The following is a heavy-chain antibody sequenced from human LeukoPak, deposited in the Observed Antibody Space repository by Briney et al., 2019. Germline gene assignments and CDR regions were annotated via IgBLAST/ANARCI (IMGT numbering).Heavy chain of an antibody. CDR2: IYYSGST. Sequence: PSETLSLTCTVSGGSISSYYWSWIRQPPGKGLEWIGYIYYSGSTNYNPSLKSRVTISVDTSKNQFSLKLSSVTAADTAVYYCARRRSIAANFDYWGQGTLVTVSS. J-gene: IGHJ4*02. CDR1: GGSISSYY. D-gene: IGHD6-6*01. V-gene: IGHV4-59*08. CDR3: ARRRSIAANFDY.